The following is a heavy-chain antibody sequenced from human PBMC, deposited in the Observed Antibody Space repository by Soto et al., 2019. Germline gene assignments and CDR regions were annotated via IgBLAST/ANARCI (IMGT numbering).Heavy chain of an antibody. V-gene: IGHV3-23*01. CDR1: GFTFSDYA. J-gene: IGHJ4*02. D-gene: IGHD3-9*01. CDR3: ANAGAGDALLTHDY. CDR2: ITGSSSNL. Sequence: EVQLLESGGGLEQPGGSLRLSCAASGFTFSDYAMSWVRQAPGKGLEWVTTITGSSSNLYYTDSVKGRFAISRDNSRNVLCLQMNTLTAEYRAVYYCANAGAGDALLTHDYWGPGTLGTVS.